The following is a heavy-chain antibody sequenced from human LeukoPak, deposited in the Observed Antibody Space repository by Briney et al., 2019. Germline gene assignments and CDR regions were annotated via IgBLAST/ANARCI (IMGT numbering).Heavy chain of an antibody. J-gene: IGHJ4*02. CDR1: GFNFSNDW. D-gene: IGHD2-15*01. CDR3: ARRGCNGCSCYAY. Sequence: GGSLQISCKSPGFNFSNDWIGWVRQVPGKGLEWMGIIYPGDSDTIYSTSFQGQVPISAVKSIITAYLQWSSLGASDAAVYYCARRGCNGCSCYAYWGQGTLVTVSS. V-gene: IGHV5-51*01. CDR2: IYPGDSDT.